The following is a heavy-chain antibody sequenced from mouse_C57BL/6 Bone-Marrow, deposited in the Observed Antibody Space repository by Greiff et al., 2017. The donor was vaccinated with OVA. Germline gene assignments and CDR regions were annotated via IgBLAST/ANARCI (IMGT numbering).Heavy chain of an antibody. J-gene: IGHJ4*01. D-gene: IGHD1-3*01. CDR2: IYPGSGST. V-gene: IGHV1-55*01. Sequence: QVQLKQPGAELVKPGASVKMSCKASGYTFTSYWITWVKQRPGQGLEWIGDIYPGSGSTNYNEKFKSKATLTVDTSSSTAYMQLSSLTSEDSAVYYWAREGGKDAMDYWGQGTSVTVSS. CDR3: AREGGKDAMDY. CDR1: GYTFTSYW.